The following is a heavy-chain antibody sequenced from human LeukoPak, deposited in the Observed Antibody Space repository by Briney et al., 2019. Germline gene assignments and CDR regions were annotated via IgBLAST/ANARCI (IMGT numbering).Heavy chain of an antibody. CDR1: GGSISSGGYY. Sequence: SETLSLTCTVSGGSISSGGYYWSWIRQHPGKGLEWIGYIYYSGSTYYNPSLKSRVTISVDTSKNQFSLKLSSVTAADTAVYCCARGPWGPVQTYYMDVWGKGTTVTVSS. CDR3: ARGPWGPVQTYYMDV. D-gene: IGHD7-27*01. J-gene: IGHJ6*03. CDR2: IYYSGST. V-gene: IGHV4-61*08.